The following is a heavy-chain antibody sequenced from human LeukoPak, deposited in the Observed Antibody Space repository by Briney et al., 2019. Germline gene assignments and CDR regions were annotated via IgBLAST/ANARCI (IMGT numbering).Heavy chain of an antibody. Sequence: SETLSLTCTVSGGSISSYYWTWIRQPPGKGLEWIGEINHRGSTHYNPSLKSRVTISVDTSKKQFPLKLSSVTAADTAVYYCATYSTGFDIWGQGTVVTVSS. CDR1: GGSISSYY. CDR2: INHRGST. V-gene: IGHV4-34*01. CDR3: ATYSTGFDI. J-gene: IGHJ3*02. D-gene: IGHD6-19*01.